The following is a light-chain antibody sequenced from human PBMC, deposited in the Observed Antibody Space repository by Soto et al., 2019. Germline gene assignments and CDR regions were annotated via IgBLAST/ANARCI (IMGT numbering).Light chain of an antibody. J-gene: IGLJ1*01. CDR1: SRTRGTGYD. CDR2: SNN. V-gene: IGLV1-47*02. Sequence: VLRQPRWVSVAPEQGVALCGAGGSRTRGTGYDVNWYQQLPGTAPKLLIYSNNHRPSGVPDRFSGSKSGTSASLAISGLRSEDEADYYCAAWDDSLYGYVFGTRTKVTVL. CDR3: AAWDDSLYGYV.